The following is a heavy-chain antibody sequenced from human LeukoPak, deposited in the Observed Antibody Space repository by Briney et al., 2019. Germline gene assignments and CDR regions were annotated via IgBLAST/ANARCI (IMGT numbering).Heavy chain of an antibody. CDR3: ARDCSSTSCAYGMDV. J-gene: IGHJ6*02. Sequence: SETLSLTRTVSGGSISSGGYYWSWIRQHPGKGLEWIGYIYYSGSTYYNPSLKSRVTISVDTSKNQFSLKLSSVTAADTAVYYCARDCSSTSCAYGMDVWGQGTTVTVSS. D-gene: IGHD2-2*01. V-gene: IGHV4-31*03. CDR2: IYYSGST. CDR1: GGSISSGGYY.